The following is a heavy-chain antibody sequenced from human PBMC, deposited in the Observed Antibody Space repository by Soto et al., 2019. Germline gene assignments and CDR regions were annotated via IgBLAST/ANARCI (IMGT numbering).Heavy chain of an antibody. CDR3: ARDLGGATPYYYYYGMDV. V-gene: IGHV1-2*04. J-gene: IGHJ6*02. Sequence: ASVKVYCKASGYTFTGYYMHWVRQDPGQGLEWMGWINPNSGGTNYAQKFQGWVTMTRDTSISTAYMELSRLRSDDTAVYYCARDLGGATPYYYYYGMDVWGQGTTVT. D-gene: IGHD1-26*01. CDR1: GYTFTGYY. CDR2: INPNSGGT.